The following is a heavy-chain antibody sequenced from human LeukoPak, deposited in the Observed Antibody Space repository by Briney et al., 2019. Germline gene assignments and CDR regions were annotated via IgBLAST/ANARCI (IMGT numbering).Heavy chain of an antibody. CDR1: GFTFSSYS. Sequence: PPGGSLRLSCAASGFTFSSYSMNWVRQAPGKGLEWVSYISSSSTIYYADSVKGRFTTSRNNAKNSLYLQINSLRAEDTAVYYCASRRSGSFGVYFDYWGQGTLVTVSS. D-gene: IGHD1-26*01. CDR3: ASRRSGSFGVYFDY. CDR2: ISSSSTI. V-gene: IGHV3-48*01. J-gene: IGHJ4*02.